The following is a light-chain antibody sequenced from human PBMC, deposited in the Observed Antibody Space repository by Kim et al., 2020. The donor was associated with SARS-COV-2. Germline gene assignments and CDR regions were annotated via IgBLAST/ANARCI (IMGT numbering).Light chain of an antibody. CDR3: QVWDSSIFVV. CDR1: NIGRKN. V-gene: IGLV3-9*01. J-gene: IGLJ2*01. Sequence: SYELTQPLSVSVALGQTARITCGGNNIGRKNVHWYQQKPGQAPVLVIYRDSNRPSGIPERFSGSNSGNMATLTISRAQAGDEADYYCQVWDSSIFVVFGGGTKLTVL. CDR2: RDS.